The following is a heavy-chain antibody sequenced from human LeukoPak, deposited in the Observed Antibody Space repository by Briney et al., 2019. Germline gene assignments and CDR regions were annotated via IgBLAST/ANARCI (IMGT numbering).Heavy chain of an antibody. V-gene: IGHV3-48*03. Sequence: GGSLRLSCAASGFTFSSYEMNWVRQAPGKGPEWVSYISSSGSTIYYADSVKGRFTISRDNAKNSLYLQMNSLRAEDTAVYYCARGHRYSSGWSNAFDIWGQGTMVTVSS. D-gene: IGHD6-19*01. CDR3: ARGHRYSSGWSNAFDI. CDR1: GFTFSSYE. CDR2: ISSSGSTI. J-gene: IGHJ3*02.